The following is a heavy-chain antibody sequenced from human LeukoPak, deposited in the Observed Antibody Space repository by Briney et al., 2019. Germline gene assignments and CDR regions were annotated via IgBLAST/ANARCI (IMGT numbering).Heavy chain of an antibody. Sequence: SHTLSLTCAISWDSFSSNSPTWIWSRQSPSRGLEWLGRTYYRSKWYSDYAESMKSRISINADTSKNQFSLQLNSVTPEDTAVYYCARAARGNAMDVWGQGTTVTVSS. CDR3: ARAARGNAMDV. V-gene: IGHV6-1*01. J-gene: IGHJ6*02. CDR2: TYYRSKWYS. CDR1: WDSFSSNSPT.